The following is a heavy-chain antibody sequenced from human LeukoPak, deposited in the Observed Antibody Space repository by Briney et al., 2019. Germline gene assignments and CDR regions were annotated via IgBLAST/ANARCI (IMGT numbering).Heavy chain of an antibody. J-gene: IGHJ4*02. V-gene: IGHV4-59*02. D-gene: IGHD6-19*01. Sequence: PSETLSLTCTGSGVTVNCFHWRWLRQAPGRGLEGLGCLYYSGSTCAQPSLKSLVTMSLDTSKNPFSLTLSSVTAADTAVYYCARGEGYSTGWLRDWGQGTLVTVSS. CDR1: GVTVNCFH. CDR2: LYYSGST. CDR3: ARGEGYSTGWLRD.